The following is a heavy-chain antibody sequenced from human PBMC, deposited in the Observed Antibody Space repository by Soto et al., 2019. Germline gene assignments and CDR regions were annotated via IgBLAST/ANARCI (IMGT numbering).Heavy chain of an antibody. Sequence: EVQLVETGGGLIQPGGSLRLSCAVSGFSVSYNFMIWVGQAPGKGLEWVSLIYSGGHTAYADSVRGRFAISRDGSMNTLYLQMNSLRVEDTAVYYCARDGNGQSGSPHWGQGTLVTVSS. CDR1: GFSVSYNF. V-gene: IGHV3-53*02. J-gene: IGHJ4*02. D-gene: IGHD1-26*01. CDR2: IYSGGHT. CDR3: ARDGNGQSGSPH.